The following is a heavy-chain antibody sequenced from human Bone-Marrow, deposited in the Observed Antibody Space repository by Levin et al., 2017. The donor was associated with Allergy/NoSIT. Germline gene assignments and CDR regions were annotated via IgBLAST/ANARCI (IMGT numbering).Heavy chain of an antibody. CDR2: IYPDDSDV. J-gene: IGHJ3*02. V-gene: IGHV5-51*01. CDR1: GYSFSTYW. Sequence: GESLKISCKASGYSFSTYWIGWVRQMPGKGLEWMGIIYPDDSDVRYSPSFQGQVTISADKSISTAYVQWSSLKASDTAMYYCARQSLRHGCDIWGQGTRVSVSS. D-gene: IGHD5/OR15-5a*01. CDR3: ARQSLRHGCDI.